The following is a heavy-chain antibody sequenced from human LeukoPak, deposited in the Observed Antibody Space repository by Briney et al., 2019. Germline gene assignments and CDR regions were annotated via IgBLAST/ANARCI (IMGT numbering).Heavy chain of an antibody. J-gene: IGHJ4*02. CDR1: GFTFSNYE. CDR3: ARSPNYKGYFDY. Sequence: SGGSLRLSCAASGFTFSNYEMNWVRQAPGKGLEWISYISSSGSTINYADSVMGRFTISRDNAKNSLYLQMNSLRAEDTAVYYCARSPNYKGYFDYWGQGTLVTVSS. V-gene: IGHV3-48*03. D-gene: IGHD3-10*01. CDR2: ISSSGSTI.